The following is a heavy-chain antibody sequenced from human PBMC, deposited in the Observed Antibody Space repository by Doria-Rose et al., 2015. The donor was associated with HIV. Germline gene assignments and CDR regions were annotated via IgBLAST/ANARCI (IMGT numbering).Heavy chain of an antibody. Sequence: SCAASGFTFSDAWMNWVRQAPGKGLEWVGRIKSKPDGGTTEYAAPVKGRFSISRDDSKNTLSLQMNILKTEDTAVYYCTTDRFFPSWGQGTMVTVSS. CDR3: TTDRFFPS. CDR2: IKSKPDGGTT. D-gene: IGHD3-16*01. J-gene: IGHJ3*01. CDR1: GFTFSDAW. V-gene: IGHV3-15*07.